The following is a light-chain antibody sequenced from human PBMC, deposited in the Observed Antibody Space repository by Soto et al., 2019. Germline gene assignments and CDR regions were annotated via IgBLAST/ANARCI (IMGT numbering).Light chain of an antibody. J-gene: IGLJ1*01. CDR3: ISYTTVNTLVS. V-gene: IGLV2-14*01. Sequence: QSALTQPASVSGSPGQSITISCTGTSSDIGNYNYVSWYQQHPGKAPKLIIYEVNNRPSGVSNRFSGSKSDNTASLTISGLQAEDEADYYCISYTTVNTLVSFGTGTKVTVL. CDR2: EVN. CDR1: SSDIGNYNY.